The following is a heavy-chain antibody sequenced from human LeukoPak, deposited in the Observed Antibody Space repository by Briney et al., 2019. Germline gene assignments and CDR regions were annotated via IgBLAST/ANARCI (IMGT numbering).Heavy chain of an antibody. Sequence: GGSLRLSCAASGFSFGNYAMSWVRQAPGKGLEWVSAISGASERTYYADSVRGRFAISRDNSKNTLYLQMNSLRAEDTAVYYCASTCSGGSCYRSTNDYWGQGTLVTVSS. CDR1: GFSFGNYA. CDR2: ISGASERT. CDR3: ASTCSGGSCYRSTNDY. V-gene: IGHV3-23*01. D-gene: IGHD2-15*01. J-gene: IGHJ4*02.